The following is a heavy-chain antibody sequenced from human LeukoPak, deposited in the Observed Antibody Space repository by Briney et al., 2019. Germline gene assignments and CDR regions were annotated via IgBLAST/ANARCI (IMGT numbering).Heavy chain of an antibody. CDR3: AKPPNYGAYYYGMDV. Sequence: PGRSLRLSCAASGFTFDDYAMHWVRQAPGKGLEWVSAISYNGGSTYYSDSVKGRFTISRDNSKNTVYLQMNSLRAEDTAVYYCAKPPNYGAYYYGMDVWGKGTTVTVSS. CDR2: ISYNGGST. D-gene: IGHD4/OR15-4a*01. J-gene: IGHJ6*04. CDR1: GFTFDDYA. V-gene: IGHV3-23*01.